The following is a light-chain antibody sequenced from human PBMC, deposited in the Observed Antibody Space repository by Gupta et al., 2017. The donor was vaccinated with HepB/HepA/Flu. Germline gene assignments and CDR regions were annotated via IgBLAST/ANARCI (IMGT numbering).Light chain of an antibody. CDR3: QQSCSWPFT. CDR1: QYVDMY. V-gene: IGKV3-11*01. J-gene: IGKJ5*01. Sequence: DIVLSQSPATLSLSPGERDTLSCKASQYVDMYLAWYRQIPGQPPRLLIYHTSNRETGIPARFSGSGSGTDFTLTIANLEPEDFAIYHCQQSCSWPFTFGQGTRLEI. CDR2: HTS.